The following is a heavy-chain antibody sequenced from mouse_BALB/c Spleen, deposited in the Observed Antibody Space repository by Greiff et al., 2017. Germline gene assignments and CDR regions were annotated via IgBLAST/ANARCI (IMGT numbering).Heavy chain of an antibody. J-gene: IGHJ4*01. Sequence: LVESGPQLVRPGASVKISCKASGYSFTSYWMHWVKQRPGQGLEWIGMIDPSDSETRLNQKFKDKATLTVDKSSSTAYMQLSSPTSEDSAVYYCARTGIYYYGSSYGGIWMDYWGQGTSVTVSS. D-gene: IGHD1-1*01. V-gene: IGHV1S126*01. CDR1: GYSFTSYW. CDR3: ARTGIYYYGSSYGGIWMDY. CDR2: IDPSDSET.